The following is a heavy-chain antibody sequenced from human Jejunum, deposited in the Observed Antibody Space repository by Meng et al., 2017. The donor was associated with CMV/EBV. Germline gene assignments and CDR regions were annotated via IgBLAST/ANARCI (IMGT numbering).Heavy chain of an antibody. CDR3: TGAPAIGTNWLSPLDY. CDR2: IYYSGKT. J-gene: IGHJ4*02. Sequence: QVQLQESGPGLVKPSETLSLSCTVSSVSLSSTNYYWGWVRQSPGKGLEWIGTIYYSGKTYYTPSLKSRITISLDTSKNQFSLRLSSVTAADTAFYYCTGAPAIGTNWLSPLDYWGQGVLVTVSS. D-gene: IGHD7-27*01. CDR1: SVSLSSTNYY. V-gene: IGHV4-39*07.